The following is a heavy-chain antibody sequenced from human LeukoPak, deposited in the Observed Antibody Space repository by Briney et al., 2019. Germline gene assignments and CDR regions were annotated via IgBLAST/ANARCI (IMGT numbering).Heavy chain of an antibody. CDR2: IYYSGST. CDR3: ASLPTEQIAARRYYFDY. D-gene: IGHD6-6*01. V-gene: IGHV4-39*01. CDR1: GGSISSSSYY. Sequence: SETLSLTCTVSGGSISSSSYYWGWIRQPPGKGLEWIGSIYYSGSTYYNPSLKSRVTISVDTSKNQFSLKLSSVTAADTAVYYCASLPTEQIAARRYYFDYWGQGTLVTVSS. J-gene: IGHJ4*02.